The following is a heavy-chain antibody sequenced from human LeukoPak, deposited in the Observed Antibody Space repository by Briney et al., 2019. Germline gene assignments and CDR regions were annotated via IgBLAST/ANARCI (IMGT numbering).Heavy chain of an antibody. V-gene: IGHV3-23*01. J-gene: IGHJ4*02. Sequence: LLGGSLRPSFAASGFTFSSYAMSWVRQAPGKGLEWGSAISGSGGSTYYADSVKGRFTISRDNSKNTLYLQMNSLRAEDTAVYYCASPTGISLIDYWGQGTLVTVSS. CDR2: ISGSGGST. CDR3: ASPTGISLIDY. CDR1: GFTFSSYA.